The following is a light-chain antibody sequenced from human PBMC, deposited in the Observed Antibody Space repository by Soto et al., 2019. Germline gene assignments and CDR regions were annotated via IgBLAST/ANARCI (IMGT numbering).Light chain of an antibody. CDR1: QSVSSSY. CDR2: GAS. J-gene: IGKJ1*01. V-gene: IGKV3-20*01. CDR3: QQYGSSGT. Sequence: EIVMTQSPVTLSASPGESATLSCRASQSVSSSYLAWYQQKPGQAPRLLIYGASNRATGIPDRFSGSGSGTDFTLTISRLEPEDFAVYYCQQYGSSGTFGQGTKVDIK.